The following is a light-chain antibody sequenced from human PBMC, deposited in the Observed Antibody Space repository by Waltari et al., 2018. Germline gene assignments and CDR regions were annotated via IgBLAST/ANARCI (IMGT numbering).Light chain of an antibody. CDR2: TDS. J-gene: IGLJ1*01. CDR3: AAWVDSLYGCF. V-gene: IGLV1-44*01. Sequence: QSVLTQPPSASGTPGQTVSISCSGSSSSIGSNPVSWYQVLPGAAPSLLLPTDSQRPSGVPDRFSASRSGTSSSLAISGLQFEDAAEYYCAAWVDSLYGCFFGTGTRVTVL. CDR1: SSSIGSNP.